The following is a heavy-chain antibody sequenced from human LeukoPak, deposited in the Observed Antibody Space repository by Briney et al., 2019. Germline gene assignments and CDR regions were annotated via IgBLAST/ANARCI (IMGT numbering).Heavy chain of an antibody. D-gene: IGHD1-1*01. V-gene: IGHV3-7*05. J-gene: IGHJ6*02. CDR1: GVTFSSYW. CDR2: IKQDGSEK. CDR3: AGGTGMDV. Sequence: GGSLRLSCAASGVTFSSYWMNWVRQAPGRGLEWVAIIKQDGSEKYYVDFVKGRFSISRDNAKNSLYLQMNSLGADDTAVYYCAGGTGMDVWGQGTPVTVSS.